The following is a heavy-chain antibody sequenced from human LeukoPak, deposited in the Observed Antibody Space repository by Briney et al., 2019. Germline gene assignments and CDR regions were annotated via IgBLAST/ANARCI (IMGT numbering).Heavy chain of an antibody. CDR2: ISWNSGSI. J-gene: IGHJ3*02. CDR3: AKDMNSWEYDAFDI. CDR1: GFTFDDYA. V-gene: IGHV3-9*01. Sequence: SGGSLRLSCAASGFTFDDYAMHWVRQAPGKGLEWVSGISWNSGSIGYADSVKGRFTISRDNAKNSLYLQMNSLRAEDTALYYCAKDMNSWEYDAFDIWGQGTMVTVSS. D-gene: IGHD6-13*01.